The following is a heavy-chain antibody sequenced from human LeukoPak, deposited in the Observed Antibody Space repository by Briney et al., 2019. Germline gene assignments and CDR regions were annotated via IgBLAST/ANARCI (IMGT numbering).Heavy chain of an antibody. CDR1: AFTFGSFA. CDR3: AKCAQSYGNDAFDI. CDR2: IRGGGAVT. J-gene: IGHJ3*02. V-gene: IGHV3-23*01. Sequence: GGSLRLSCAASAFTFGSFAMSWVRQAPGKGLEWVSYIRGGGAVTHYADSVKGRFTVSRDNPKSTLYLQMNSLRAEDTAVYYCAKCAQSYGNDAFDIWGQGTMVTVSS. D-gene: IGHD3-16*01.